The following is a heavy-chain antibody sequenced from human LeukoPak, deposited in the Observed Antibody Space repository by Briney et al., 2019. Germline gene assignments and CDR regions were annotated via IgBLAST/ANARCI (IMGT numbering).Heavy chain of an antibody. D-gene: IGHD3-3*01. J-gene: IGHJ4*02. Sequence: SETLSLTCAVYGGSFSGYYWSWIRQPPGKGLEWIGEINHSGSTNYNPSLKSRVTISVDKSKNQFSLKLSSVTAADTAVYYCARVMKVRRFLEWLLFFDYWGQGTLVTVSS. CDR3: ARVMKVRRFLEWLLFFDY. CDR1: GGSFSGYY. V-gene: IGHV4-34*01. CDR2: INHSGST.